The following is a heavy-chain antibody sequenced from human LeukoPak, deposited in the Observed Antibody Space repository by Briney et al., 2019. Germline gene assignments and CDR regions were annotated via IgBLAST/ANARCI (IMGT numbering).Heavy chain of an antibody. CDR1: GFTFRRYA. D-gene: IGHD6-13*01. CDR2: ISVSGGST. Sequence: PGGSLRLSCAASGFTFRRYAMNWVRQGPGKGLEWVSGISVSGGSTYYADSVKGRFTISRDNSKNTVYLQMNGLRAEDTALYYCAKVTSSSYFDYWGQGTLVTVSS. V-gene: IGHV3-23*01. J-gene: IGHJ4*02. CDR3: AKVTSSSYFDY.